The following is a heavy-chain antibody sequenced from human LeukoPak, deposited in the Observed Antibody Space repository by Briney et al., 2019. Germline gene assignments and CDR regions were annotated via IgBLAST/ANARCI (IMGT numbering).Heavy chain of an antibody. CDR1: GFTFSSYA. Sequence: GGSLRLSCAASGFTFSSYAMSWVRQAPGKGLERVSAISGSGGSTYYADSVKGRFTISRDNSKNTLYLQMNSLRAEDTAVYYCAKDLLAYCGGDCYSAEDAFDIWGQGTMVTVSS. CDR3: AKDLLAYCGGDCYSAEDAFDI. V-gene: IGHV3-23*01. CDR2: ISGSGGST. J-gene: IGHJ3*02. D-gene: IGHD2-21*02.